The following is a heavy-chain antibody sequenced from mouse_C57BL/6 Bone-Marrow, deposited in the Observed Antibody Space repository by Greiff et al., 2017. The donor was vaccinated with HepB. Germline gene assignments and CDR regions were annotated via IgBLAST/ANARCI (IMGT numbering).Heavy chain of an antibody. CDR3: ARWGYYGSSLYYFDY. J-gene: IGHJ2*01. CDR1: GYSFTDYN. V-gene: IGHV1-39*01. D-gene: IGHD1-1*01. Sequence: VHVKQSGPELVKPGASVKISCKASGYSFTDYNMNWVKQSNGKSLEWIGVINPNYGTTSYNQKFKGKATLTVDQSSSTAYMQLNSLTSEDSAVYYCARWGYYGSSLYYFDYWGQGTTLTVSS. CDR2: INPNYGTT.